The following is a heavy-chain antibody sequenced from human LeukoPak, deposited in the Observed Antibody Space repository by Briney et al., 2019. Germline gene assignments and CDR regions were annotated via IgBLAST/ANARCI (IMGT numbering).Heavy chain of an antibody. J-gene: IGHJ4*02. V-gene: IGHV1-69*05. D-gene: IGHD1-1*01. CDR3: ATYMLRDNWNVHTFDS. Sequence: SVKVSCMASGGTFITYTINWVRQAHGQGLEWMGGIFPIFGTANYAQKFQGRVTVTTDDSTSTAFMELSSLRSEDTAVYYCATYMLRDNWNVHTFDSWGQGTLVTVSS. CDR2: IFPIFGTA. CDR1: GGTFITYT.